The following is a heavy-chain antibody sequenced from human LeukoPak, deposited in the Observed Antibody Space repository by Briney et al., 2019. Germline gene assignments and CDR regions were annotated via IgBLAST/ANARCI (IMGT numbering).Heavy chain of an antibody. J-gene: IGHJ4*02. CDR1: GYTFTGYY. CDR2: INPNSGGT. CDR3: ARVFRTNYYGSGSHDY. V-gene: IGHV1-2*02. Sequence: GASVKVSCKASGYTFTGYYMHWVRQAPGQGLEWMGWINPNSGGTNYAQKFQGKVTMTRDTSISTAYMELSRLRSDDTAVYYCARVFRTNYYGSGSHDYWGQGTLVTVSS. D-gene: IGHD3-10*01.